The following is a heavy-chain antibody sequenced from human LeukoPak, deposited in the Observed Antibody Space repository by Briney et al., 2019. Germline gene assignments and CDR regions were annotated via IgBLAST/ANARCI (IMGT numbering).Heavy chain of an antibody. D-gene: IGHD4-17*01. Sequence: PGRSLRLSCAASGFTFSNYGMHWVRQAPGKGLEWVAVISYDGSNKYYADSLKGRFTISRDNSKNTLYLQMNSLRAEDTAVYYCARDDYGDYGLLDYWGQGTLVTVSS. V-gene: IGHV3-30*19. J-gene: IGHJ4*02. CDR3: ARDDYGDYGLLDY. CDR2: ISYDGSNK. CDR1: GFTFSNYG.